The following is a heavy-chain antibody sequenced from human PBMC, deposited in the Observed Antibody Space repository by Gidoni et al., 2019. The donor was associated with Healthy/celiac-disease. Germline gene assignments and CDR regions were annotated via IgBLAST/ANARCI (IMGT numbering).Heavy chain of an antibody. CDR3: ARGMYCGGDCGDAFDI. CDR1: GYTFTSYY. CDR2: INPSGGST. Sequence: QVQLVQSGAEVKKPGASVKVSCKASGYTFTSYYMHWVRQAPGQGLEWRGIINPSGGSTSYAQKFQGRVTMTRDTSTSTVYMELSSLRSEDTAVYYCARGMYCGGDCGDAFDIWGQGTMVTVSS. D-gene: IGHD2-21*02. V-gene: IGHV1-46*01. J-gene: IGHJ3*02.